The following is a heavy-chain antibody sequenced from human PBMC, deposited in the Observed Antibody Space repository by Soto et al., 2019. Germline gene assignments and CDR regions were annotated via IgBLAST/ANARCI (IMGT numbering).Heavy chain of an antibody. CDR1: GGTFSSYA. CDR2: IIPIFGTA. J-gene: IGHJ6*04. CDR3: ARYSSSWQRTYYYYGMDV. D-gene: IGHD6-13*01. V-gene: IGHV1-69*13. Sequence: ASVKVSCKASGGTFSSYAISWVRQAPGQGLEWMGGIIPIFGTANYAQKFQGRVTITADESTSTAYMELSSLRSEDTAVYYCARYSSSWQRTYYYYGMDVWGKGTTVTVSS.